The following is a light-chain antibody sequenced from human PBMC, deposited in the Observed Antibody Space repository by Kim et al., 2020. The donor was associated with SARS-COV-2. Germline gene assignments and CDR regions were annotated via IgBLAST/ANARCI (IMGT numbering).Light chain of an antibody. Sequence: SVSPGPTARITCSGDILAKRYVRWFQQKPGQAPILLIYKDTERPSGIPERFSGSSSGTTVTLTISGAQVEDEADYYCYSATDDNRFFGGGTKLTVL. CDR3: YSATDDNRF. V-gene: IGLV3-27*01. J-gene: IGLJ2*01. CDR1: ILAKRY. CDR2: KDT.